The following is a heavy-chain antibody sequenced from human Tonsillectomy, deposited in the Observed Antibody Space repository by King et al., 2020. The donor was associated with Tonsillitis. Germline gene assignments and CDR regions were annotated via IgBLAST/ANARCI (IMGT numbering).Heavy chain of an antibody. CDR2: IYYTGRT. Sequence: QVQLQESGPGLVKSSETLSLTCTVSGGSMNTGYYTWNWIRQPPGKGLEWIGYIYYTGRTSQNPSRRCRVTISGAGSNNPFSLKLTSVTAADTAVYFCARAAHYPLSQDTYYFYGLDVWGPGTPVTVSS. V-gene: IGHV4-30-2*01. CDR1: GGSMNTGYYT. D-gene: IGHD3-10*01. CDR3: ARAAHYPLSQDTYYFYGLDV. J-gene: IGHJ6*02.